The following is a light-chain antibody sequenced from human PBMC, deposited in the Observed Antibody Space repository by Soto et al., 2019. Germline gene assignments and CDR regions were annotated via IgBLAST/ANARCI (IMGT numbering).Light chain of an antibody. V-gene: IGKV1-5*01. CDR1: QSISSW. CDR3: LQDYNYPWT. Sequence: DIALTQSPSTLSASVRDRVTMXXRASQSISSWLAWYQQKPGKAPKXVIYDASSLESGVPSRFSASGAGPDFTLTISSLQPEDFATYYCLQDYNYPWTFGQGTKVDIK. CDR2: DAS. J-gene: IGKJ1*01.